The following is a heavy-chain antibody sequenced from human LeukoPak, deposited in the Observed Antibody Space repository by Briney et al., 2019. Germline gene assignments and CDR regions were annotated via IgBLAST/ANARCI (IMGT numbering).Heavy chain of an antibody. CDR2: ISSSSSTI. J-gene: IGHJ5*02. D-gene: IGHD4-17*01. Sequence: PGGSLRLSCAASGFTFSSYSMNWVRQAPGKGLEWVSYISSSSSTIYYADSVKGRFTISRDNSKNTLYLQMNSLRAEDTAVYYCARGVTVTTSWRFGNFDPWGQGTLVTVTS. CDR3: ARGVTVTTSWRFGNFDP. V-gene: IGHV3-48*01. CDR1: GFTFSSYS.